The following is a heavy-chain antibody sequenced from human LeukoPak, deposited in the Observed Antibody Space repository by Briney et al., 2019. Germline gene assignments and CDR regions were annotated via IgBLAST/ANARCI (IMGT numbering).Heavy chain of an antibody. J-gene: IGHJ5*02. V-gene: IGHV1-8*02. CDR2: MNPNSGNT. Sequence: ASVKVSCKASGGTFSSYDINWVRQATGQGLEWMGWMNPNSGNTGYAQKFQGRVTMTRNTSISTAYMELSSLRSEDTAVYYCARRESLWFGELSRWFDPWGQGTLVTVSS. D-gene: IGHD3-10*01. CDR3: ARRESLWFGELSRWFDP. CDR1: GGTFSSYD.